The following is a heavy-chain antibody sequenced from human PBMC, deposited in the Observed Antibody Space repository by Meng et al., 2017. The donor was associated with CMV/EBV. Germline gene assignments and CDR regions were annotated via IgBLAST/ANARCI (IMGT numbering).Heavy chain of an antibody. CDR3: ARDLLYSNYTFYYYYGMDV. CDR2: ISAYNGNT. D-gene: IGHD4-11*01. Sequence: ASVKVSCKASGYTFTSYGISWVRQAPGQGLEWMGWISAYNGNTNYAQKLQGRVTMTTDTSTSTDYRELRNLRSDDTAVYYCARDLLYSNYTFYYYYGMDVWGQGTTVTVSS. V-gene: IGHV1-18*01. J-gene: IGHJ6*02. CDR1: GYTFTSYG.